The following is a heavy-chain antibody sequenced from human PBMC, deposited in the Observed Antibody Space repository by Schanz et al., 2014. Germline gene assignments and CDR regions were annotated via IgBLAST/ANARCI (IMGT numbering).Heavy chain of an antibody. V-gene: IGHV3-7*01. D-gene: IGHD3-3*01. CDR3: ARGVRIDY. Sequence: VQLVESGGGLVKPGGSLRLSCAASGFTFSNTWMNWVRQTPGKGLEWVANIKQDGSEKYYVDSVKGRFTISRDNAKNSLYLQMNSLTAEDTAVYYCARGVRIDYWGQGTLVTVSA. CDR2: IKQDGSEK. J-gene: IGHJ4*02. CDR1: GFTFSNTW.